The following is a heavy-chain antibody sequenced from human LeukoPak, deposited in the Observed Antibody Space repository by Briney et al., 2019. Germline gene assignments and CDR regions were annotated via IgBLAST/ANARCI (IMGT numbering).Heavy chain of an antibody. J-gene: IGHJ4*02. D-gene: IGHD3-22*01. Sequence: SVKVSCKASGYTFTSYGISWVRQAPGQGLEWMGGIIPIFGTANYAQKFQGRVTITADESTSTAYMELSSLRSEDTAVYYCARGKIYYYDSSGYYFDYWGQGTLVTVSS. V-gene: IGHV1-69*13. CDR3: ARGKIYYYDSSGYYFDY. CDR2: IIPIFGTA. CDR1: GYTFTSYG.